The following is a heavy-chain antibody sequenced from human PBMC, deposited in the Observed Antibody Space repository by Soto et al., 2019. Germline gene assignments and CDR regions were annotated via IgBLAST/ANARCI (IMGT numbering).Heavy chain of an antibody. V-gene: IGHV4-61*01. J-gene: IGHJ6*04. CDR1: GYSISSGYY. CDR3: ARGAREGRGKYSFYYYGLDV. Sequence: PSETLSLTCAVSGYSISSGYYWGWIRQPPGKGLEWIGYIYYSGSTNYNPSLESRVTIFLDTSKNQVSLKVSSLTAADTAVYFWARGAREGRGKYSFYYYGLDVWGKGTTVTVSS. D-gene: IGHD3-16*01. CDR2: IYYSGST.